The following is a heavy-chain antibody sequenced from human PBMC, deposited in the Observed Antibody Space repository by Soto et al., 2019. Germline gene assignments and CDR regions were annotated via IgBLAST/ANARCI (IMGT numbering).Heavy chain of an antibody. CDR3: AKGGYYSLFDI. J-gene: IGHJ3*02. D-gene: IGHD3-16*01. CDR1: GFPFISYA. Sequence: PRGSLRLSCVASGFPFISYAMIFFRQTPWKGLEWVSGISGSGGRTYYADSVKGRFTISRDNSNNTLSLQMHILRVEDTAVYFCAKGGYYSLFDIWGQGTMVTVSS. V-gene: IGHV3-23*01. CDR2: ISGSGGRT.